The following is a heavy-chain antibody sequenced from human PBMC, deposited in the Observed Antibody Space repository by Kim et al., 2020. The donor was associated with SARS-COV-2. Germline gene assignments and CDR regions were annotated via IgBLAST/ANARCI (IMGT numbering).Heavy chain of an antibody. J-gene: IGHJ5*02. CDR3: AKDRYSSGWSDPWGFDP. V-gene: IGHV3-30*18. CDR2: ISYDGSNK. CDR1: GFTFSSYG. Sequence: GGSLRLSCAASGFTFSSYGMHWVRQAPGKGLEWVAVISYDGSNKYYADSVKGRFTISRDNSKNTLYLQMNSLRAEDTAVYYCAKDRYSSGWSDPWGFDPWGQGTLVTVSS. D-gene: IGHD6-19*01.